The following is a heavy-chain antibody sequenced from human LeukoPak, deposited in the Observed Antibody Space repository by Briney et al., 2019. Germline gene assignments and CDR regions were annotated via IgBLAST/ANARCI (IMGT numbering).Heavy chain of an antibody. Sequence: SGGSLRLSCAASGFTFSRYWMHWVRQAPGKGLVWASRVNSDGSSTSNADSVKGRFTISRDNAKNPLYLQMNSLRAEDTAAYYCARVAEGDYVLDYYYGMDVWGQGTTVTVSS. V-gene: IGHV3-74*01. CDR2: VNSDGSST. CDR1: GFTFSRYW. D-gene: IGHD4-17*01. CDR3: ARVAEGDYVLDYYYGMDV. J-gene: IGHJ6*02.